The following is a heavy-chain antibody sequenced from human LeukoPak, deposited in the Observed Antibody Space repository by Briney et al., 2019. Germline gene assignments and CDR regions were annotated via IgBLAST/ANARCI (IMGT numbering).Heavy chain of an antibody. J-gene: IGHJ5*02. V-gene: IGHV4-59*08. D-gene: IGHD2-2*01. CDR1: GGSSSSHY. Sequence: SETLPLTCSVSGGSSSSHYWSWIRQPPGKVLEWIAHMYYSGNTKYNPSLKSRVTISVDTSKTQFSLKLSSATAADTAVYYCARHHIAVGDISWGQGTLVTVSS. CDR2: MYYSGNT. CDR3: ARHHIAVGDIS.